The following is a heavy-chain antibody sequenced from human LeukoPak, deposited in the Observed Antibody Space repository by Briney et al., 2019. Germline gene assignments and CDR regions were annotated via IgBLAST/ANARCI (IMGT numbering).Heavy chain of an antibody. Sequence: GGSLRLSCAASGFTFSNAWMSWVRQAPGKGLEWVGRIKSKTDGGTTDYAAPVKGRFTISRDDSKNTLYLQMNSLKTEDTAVYYCTTFYDYVWGKYYFDYWGQGTLVTVSS. CDR2: IKSKTDGGTT. V-gene: IGHV3-15*01. J-gene: IGHJ4*02. D-gene: IGHD3-16*01. CDR1: GFTFSNAW. CDR3: TTFYDYVWGKYYFDY.